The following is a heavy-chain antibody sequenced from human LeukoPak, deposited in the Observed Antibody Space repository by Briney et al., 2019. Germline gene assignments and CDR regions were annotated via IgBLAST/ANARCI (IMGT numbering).Heavy chain of an antibody. D-gene: IGHD6-13*01. Sequence: GGSLRLSCAASGFTFSSYAMGWVRQAPGKGLEWVSVISGSGGTTYYADSVKGRFTISRDNSKNTLYLQMNSLRAEDTAIYYCAKGVAAAAPDYWGQGTLVTVSS. CDR2: ISGSGGTT. CDR1: GFTFSSYA. CDR3: AKGVAAAAPDY. J-gene: IGHJ4*02. V-gene: IGHV3-23*01.